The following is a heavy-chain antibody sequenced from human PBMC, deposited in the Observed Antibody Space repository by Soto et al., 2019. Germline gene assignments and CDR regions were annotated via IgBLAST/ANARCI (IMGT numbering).Heavy chain of an antibody. Sequence: PGGSLRLSCEASGFTFSSYSMNWVRQAPGKGLEWVSAISGSGGSTYYADSVKGRYTISRDNSKTTLYLQMNSLRAEDTAVYYCAKDHQRYSSSHYDYWGQGTLVTVSS. J-gene: IGHJ4*02. CDR1: GFTFSSYS. V-gene: IGHV3-23*01. CDR2: ISGSGGST. CDR3: AKDHQRYSSSHYDY. D-gene: IGHD6-6*01.